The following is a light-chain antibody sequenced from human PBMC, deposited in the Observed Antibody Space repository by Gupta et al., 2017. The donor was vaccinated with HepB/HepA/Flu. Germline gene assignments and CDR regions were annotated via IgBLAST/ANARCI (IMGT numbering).Light chain of an antibody. Sequence: EIVMTQSPSILSVSPGERATLSCRASQSVSSNLAWYQQKPGQAPRLLIYGASTRATGIAARFSSSGSGTEFTLTISSLQSEDFAVYYCQQYNNWTPLTFGGGTKVEVK. CDR3: QQYNNWTPLT. CDR2: GAS. J-gene: IGKJ4*02. V-gene: IGKV3-15*01. CDR1: QSVSSN.